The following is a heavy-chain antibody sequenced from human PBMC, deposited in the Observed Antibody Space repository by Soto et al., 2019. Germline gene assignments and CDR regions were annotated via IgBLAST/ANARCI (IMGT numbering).Heavy chain of an antibody. Sequence: GGSLRLSCAASGFTFSSYWMHWVRQAPGKGLVWVSRINSDGSRTSYADSVKGRFTISRDKAKNTLYLQMNSLRAEDTAVYYCARDRLQFVSNWFDPWGQGTLVTVSS. CDR1: GFTFSSYW. CDR2: INSDGSRT. V-gene: IGHV3-74*01. CDR3: ARDRLQFVSNWFDP. J-gene: IGHJ5*02. D-gene: IGHD4-4*01.